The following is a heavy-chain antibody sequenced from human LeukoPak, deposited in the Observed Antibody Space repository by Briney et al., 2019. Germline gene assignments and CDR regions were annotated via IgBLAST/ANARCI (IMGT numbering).Heavy chain of an antibody. D-gene: IGHD2-15*01. CDR3: ARDREGTPGADY. V-gene: IGHV4-30-2*01. Sequence: SQTLSLTCTVSGGSISSGGYYWSWIRQPPGKGLEWIGYIYHSGSTYYNPSLKSRVTISVDRSKNQFSLRLTSVTAADTAVYYCARDREGTPGADYWGQGTLVTVSS. CDR1: GGSISSGGYY. J-gene: IGHJ4*02. CDR2: IYHSGST.